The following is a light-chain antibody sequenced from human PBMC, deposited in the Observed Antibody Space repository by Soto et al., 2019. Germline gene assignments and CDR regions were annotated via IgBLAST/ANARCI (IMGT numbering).Light chain of an antibody. CDR3: CSYVGATTYV. J-gene: IGLJ1*01. CDR1: SGDVGTHNY. V-gene: IGLV2-23*01. Sequence: QSALTQPASVSGSPGQSITISCTGASGDVGTHNYVSWYQQHPGKAPKVIIYEAIKRPSGVSNRFSGSISGTTASLTISGLQADDEADYYCCSYVGATTYVFGSGTKVTVL. CDR2: EAI.